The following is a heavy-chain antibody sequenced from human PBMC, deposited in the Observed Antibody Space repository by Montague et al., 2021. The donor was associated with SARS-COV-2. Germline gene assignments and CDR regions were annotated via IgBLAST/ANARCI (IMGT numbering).Heavy chain of an antibody. CDR2: ISSSSSYI. D-gene: IGHD3-3*01. J-gene: IGHJ4*02. CDR3: ARGSAYYDFWSGLLDY. V-gene: IGHV3-21*01. Sequence: SLRLSCAASGFTFSSYSMNWVRQAPGKGLEWVSSISSSSSYIYYADSXKGRFTISRDNAKNSLYLQMNSLRAEDTAVYYCARGSAYYDFWSGLLDYWGQGTLVTVSS. CDR1: GFTFSSYS.